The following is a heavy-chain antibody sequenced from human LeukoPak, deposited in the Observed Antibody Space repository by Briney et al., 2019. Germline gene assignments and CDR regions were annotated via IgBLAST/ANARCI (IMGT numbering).Heavy chain of an antibody. D-gene: IGHD2-8*01. CDR2: INDYRGNT. J-gene: IGHJ4*02. Sequence: GGSVKVSCQASGYTFTSYGMSWVRQAPGQGLEWMGCINDYRGNTKYAQKVQGRVTVTTDPSTSTAYMELRRLSSDDTAVYYCARDHYCTDGVCYTRYYFDYWGQGTLVTVSS. CDR3: ARDHYCTDGVCYTRYYFDY. CDR1: GYTFTSYG. V-gene: IGHV1-18*01.